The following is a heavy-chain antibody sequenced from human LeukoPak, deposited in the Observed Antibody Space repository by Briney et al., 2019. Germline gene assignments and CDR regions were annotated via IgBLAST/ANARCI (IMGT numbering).Heavy chain of an antibody. V-gene: IGHV4-34*01. CDR2: INHSGST. CDR1: GGSFSGYY. J-gene: IGHJ5*02. Sequence: KPSETLSLTCAVYGGSFSGYYWSWIRQPPGKGLEWIGEINHSGSTNYNPSLKSRVTISVDTSKNQFSLKLSSVTAADTAVYYCAXXXXIVVVPAVTRWFDPWGQGTLVTVSS. CDR3: AXXXXIVVVPAVTRWFDP. D-gene: IGHD2-2*01.